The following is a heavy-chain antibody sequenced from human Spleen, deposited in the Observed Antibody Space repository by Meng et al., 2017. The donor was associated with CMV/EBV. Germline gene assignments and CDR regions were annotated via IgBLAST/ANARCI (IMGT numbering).Heavy chain of an antibody. CDR3: ARDPFGHITGTAY. V-gene: IGHV1-2*02. D-gene: IGHD1-7*01. CDR2: INPYNGGA. J-gene: IGHJ4*02. Sequence: KPSSYPFTGFYMHWVRQAPGQGLEWMGWINPYNGGANYSQNFQGRVTMTRDTSISTAYMELSSLRSDDSAIYCCARDPFGHITGTAYWGQGTLVTVSS. CDR1: SYPFTGFY.